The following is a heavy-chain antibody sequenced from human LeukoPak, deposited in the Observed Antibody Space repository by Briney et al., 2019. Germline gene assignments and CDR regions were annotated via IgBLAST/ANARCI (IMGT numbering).Heavy chain of an antibody. CDR2: ITPMFGTA. CDR1: GGTFSRYA. CDR3: AREWGYHNSGYYYYY. D-gene: IGHD3-22*01. Sequence: ASVKVSCKTSGGTFSRYALSWVRQAPGQGLEWMGGITPMFGTANYAQKFQGRVTITADESTSTALMELRSLRSEDTAVYYCAREWGYHNSGYYYYYWGQGPLVTVSS. J-gene: IGHJ4*02. V-gene: IGHV1-69*13.